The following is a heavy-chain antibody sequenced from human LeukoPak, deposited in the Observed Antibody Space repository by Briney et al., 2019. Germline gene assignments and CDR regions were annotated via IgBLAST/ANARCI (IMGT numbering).Heavy chain of an antibody. V-gene: IGHV7-4-1*02. CDR2: INTNAGNP. CDR3: ARVAGGIDY. D-gene: IGHD1-14*01. CDR1: GYTFINYD. Sequence: ASVKVSCKASGYTFINYDINWVRQAPGQGLEWMGWINTNAGNPTYAQGFTGRFVFSLDTSVSTAYLQISSLKAEDTAVYYCARVAGGIDYWGQGTLVTVSS. J-gene: IGHJ4*02.